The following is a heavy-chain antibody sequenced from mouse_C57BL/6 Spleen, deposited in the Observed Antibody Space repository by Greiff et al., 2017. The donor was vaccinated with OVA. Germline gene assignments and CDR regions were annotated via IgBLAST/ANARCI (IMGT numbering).Heavy chain of an antibody. CDR3: ARNGGNYVYYFDY. Sequence: VMLVESGPGLVQPSQSLSITCTVSGFSLTSYGVHWVRQSPGKGLEWLGVIWSGGSTDYNAAFISRLSISKDNSKSQVFFKMNSLQADDTAIYYCARNGGNYVYYFDYWGQGTTLTVSS. V-gene: IGHV2-2*01. J-gene: IGHJ2*01. D-gene: IGHD2-1*01. CDR2: IWSGGST. CDR1: GFSLTSYG.